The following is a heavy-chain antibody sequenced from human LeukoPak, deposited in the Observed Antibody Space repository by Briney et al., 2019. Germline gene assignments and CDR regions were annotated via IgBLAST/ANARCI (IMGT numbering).Heavy chain of an antibody. CDR3: ARDQYRARAFDY. CDR1: GYTFTGYY. D-gene: IGHD2-2*01. Sequence: ASVKVSCKASGYTFTGYYMHWVRQAPGQGLEWMGWINPNSGGTNYAQKFQGRVTMTRDTSIGTAYMELSRLRSDDTAVYYCARDQYRARAFDYWGQGTLVTVSS. V-gene: IGHV1-2*02. CDR2: INPNSGGT. J-gene: IGHJ4*02.